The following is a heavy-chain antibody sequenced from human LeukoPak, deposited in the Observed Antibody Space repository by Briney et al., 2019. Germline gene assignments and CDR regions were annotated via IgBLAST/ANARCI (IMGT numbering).Heavy chain of an antibody. J-gene: IGHJ5*02. CDR1: GGPLSNYY. V-gene: IGHV4-59*01. Sequence: SETLSLPCTISGGPLSNYYWSWLRQPPGKGVEGMGYIYYTGTTNYSPSFRSRVTISLDTSRTQFSLNLSSVTAADTAVYYCARDEAYCGPNNSPPWGQGTLVTVSS. CDR2: IYYTGTT. D-gene: IGHD2-21*01. CDR3: ARDEAYCGPNNSPP.